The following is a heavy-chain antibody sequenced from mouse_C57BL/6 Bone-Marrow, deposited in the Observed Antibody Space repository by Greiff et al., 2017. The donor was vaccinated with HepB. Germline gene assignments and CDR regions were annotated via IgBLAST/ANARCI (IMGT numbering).Heavy chain of an antibody. Sequence: QVQLKQPGAELVKPGASVKLSCKASGYTFTSYWMQWVKQRPGQGLEWIGEIDPSDSYTNYNQKFKGKATLTVDTSSSTAYMQLSSLTSEDSAVYYCAREATVVYFDDWGQGTTLTVSS. V-gene: IGHV1-50*01. CDR1: GYTFTSYW. CDR3: AREATVVYFDD. CDR2: IDPSDSYT. J-gene: IGHJ2*01. D-gene: IGHD1-1*01.